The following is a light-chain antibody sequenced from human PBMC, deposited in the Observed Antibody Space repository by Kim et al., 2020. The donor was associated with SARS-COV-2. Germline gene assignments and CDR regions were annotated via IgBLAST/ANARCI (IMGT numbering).Light chain of an antibody. CDR2: GAS. CDR1: QSISNE. CDR3: QQYNKWPRT. J-gene: IGKJ1*01. Sequence: VSPGERATPSCRASQSISNELAWYQQRPGQPPRLLISGASTRATGIPARFSGGGSGTEFALTINSLQSEDFAVYYCQQYNKWPRTFGQGTKVEIK. V-gene: IGKV3-15*01.